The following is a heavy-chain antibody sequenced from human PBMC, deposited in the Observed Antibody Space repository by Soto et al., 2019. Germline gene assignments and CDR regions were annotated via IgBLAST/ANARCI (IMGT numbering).Heavy chain of an antibody. V-gene: IGHV1-18*01. Sequence: QVQLVQSGAEVKKPGASVKVSCKASGYTFTTYGINWVRQAPGQGLEWMGWISAYNGNTKYAENLQGRVTMTTDTSSSTAYMELRSLRSDDTAVYFCARDHVAARPGWFDPWGQGTLVTVSS. CDR3: ARDHVAARPGWFDP. CDR2: ISAYNGNT. CDR1: GYTFTTYG. J-gene: IGHJ5*02. D-gene: IGHD6-6*01.